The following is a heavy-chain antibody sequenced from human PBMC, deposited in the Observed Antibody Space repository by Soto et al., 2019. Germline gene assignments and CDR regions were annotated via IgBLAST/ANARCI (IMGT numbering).Heavy chain of an antibody. V-gene: IGHV3-53*04. J-gene: IGHJ6*02. D-gene: IGHD3-22*01. CDR3: ARDPYYDSSGYLASNGMDV. CDR1: GFTVSSNY. CDR2: IYSDGNT. Sequence: EVQLVESGGGLVQPGGSLRLSCAASGFTVSSNYMSWVRQASGKGLEWVSVIYSDGNTYYADSVKGRFTISRHNSKNTLYLQMNSLRAEDTAVYYCARDPYYDSSGYLASNGMDVWGQGTTVTVSS.